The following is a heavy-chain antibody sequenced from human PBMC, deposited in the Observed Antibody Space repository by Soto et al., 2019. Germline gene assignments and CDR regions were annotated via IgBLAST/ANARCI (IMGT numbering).Heavy chain of an antibody. D-gene: IGHD6-6*01. CDR2: ISGGGTII. Sequence: XESLRLSCAASGFTFSSYEMNWVRQAPGKGLEWVSYISGGGTIIYYADSVKGRFTISRDNAKNSLYLQMNSLRGEDTAVYYCARDFISSSGHFDYWGQGTLVTVSS. CDR1: GFTFSSYE. V-gene: IGHV3-48*03. CDR3: ARDFISSSGHFDY. J-gene: IGHJ4*02.